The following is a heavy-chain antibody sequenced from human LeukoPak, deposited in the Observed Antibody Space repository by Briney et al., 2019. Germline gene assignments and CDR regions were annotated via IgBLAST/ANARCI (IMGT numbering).Heavy chain of an antibody. CDR3: ARDGGVVGASDAFDT. CDR1: GGSISSGGYS. V-gene: IGHV4-30-2*01. Sequence: SETLSLTCAVSGGSISSGGYSWSWIRQPPGKGLEWIGYIYHSGSTYYNPSLKSRVTISVDRSKNQFSLKLSSVTAADTAVYYCARDGGVVGASDAFDTWGQGTMVTVSS. CDR2: IYHSGST. D-gene: IGHD1-26*01. J-gene: IGHJ3*02.